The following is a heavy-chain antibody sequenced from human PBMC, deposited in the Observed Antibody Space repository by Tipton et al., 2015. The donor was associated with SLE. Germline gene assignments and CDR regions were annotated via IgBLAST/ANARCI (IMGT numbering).Heavy chain of an antibody. J-gene: IGHJ5*02. CDR3: ARDLSRYCSGGSCLNWFDP. Sequence: TLSLTCTVSGGSIRSSSYYWGWIRQSPGKGLEWIGSLYYSGSTYYNPSLKSRVTISVDTSKNQFSLKLSSVTAADTAVYYCARDLSRYCSGGSCLNWFDPWGQGTLVTVSS. D-gene: IGHD2-15*01. CDR1: GGSIRSSSYY. V-gene: IGHV4-39*07. CDR2: LYYSGST.